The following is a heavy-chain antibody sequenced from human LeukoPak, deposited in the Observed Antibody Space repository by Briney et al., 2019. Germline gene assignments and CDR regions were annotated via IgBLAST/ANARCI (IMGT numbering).Heavy chain of an antibody. CDR2: IYYSGST. J-gene: IGHJ4*02. CDR1: GGSLSSYY. D-gene: IGHD5-24*01. CDR3: ARGRGVRDGYV. Sequence: KTSKTLSLTCTVSGGSLSSYYWSWIRQPPGKGLEWIGYIYYSGSTNYNPSLKSRVTISVDTSKNQFSLKLSSVTAADTAVYYCARGRGVRDGYVWGQGTLVTVSS. V-gene: IGHV4-59*01.